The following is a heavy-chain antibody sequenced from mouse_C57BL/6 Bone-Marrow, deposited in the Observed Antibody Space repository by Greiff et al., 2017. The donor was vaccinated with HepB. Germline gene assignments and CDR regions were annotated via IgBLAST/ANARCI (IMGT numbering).Heavy chain of an antibody. Sequence: VQLQQSGAELVRPGTSVKMSCKASGYTFTNYWICWAKQRPGHGLEWIGDIYPGGGYTNYNEKFKGKATLTADKSSSTAYMQFSSLTSEDSAIYYCARRYGRDAMDYWGQGTSVTVSS. CDR2: IYPGGGYT. J-gene: IGHJ4*01. V-gene: IGHV1-63*01. CDR3: ARRYGRDAMDY. D-gene: IGHD1-1*01. CDR1: GYTFTNYW.